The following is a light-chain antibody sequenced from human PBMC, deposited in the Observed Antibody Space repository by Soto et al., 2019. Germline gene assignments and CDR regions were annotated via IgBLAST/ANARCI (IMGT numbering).Light chain of an antibody. J-gene: IGKJ1*01. CDR3: QQYSSSPRT. CDR1: QSVSSTY. V-gene: IGKV3-20*01. CDR2: GAS. Sequence: EIVLTQSPGTLSLSPGETATLSCRASQSVSSTYLAWYQQRPGQAPGLLLYGASTRASGIPDRFSGSGSGTDFTLTISRLQPEDFAVYYCQQYSSSPRTFGRGTKVDIK.